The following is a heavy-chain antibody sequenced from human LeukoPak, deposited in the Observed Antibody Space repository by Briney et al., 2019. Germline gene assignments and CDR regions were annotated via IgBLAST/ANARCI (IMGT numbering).Heavy chain of an antibody. CDR1: GGSFSGYY. Sequence: PSETLSLTCAVYGGSFSGYYWSWIRQPPGKGLEWIGEINHSGSTNYNPSLKSRVTISVDTSKNQFSLKLSSVTAADTAVYYCAREQWLEPLDYWGQGTLVTVSS. V-gene: IGHV4-34*01. CDR3: AREQWLEPLDY. J-gene: IGHJ4*02. CDR2: INHSGST. D-gene: IGHD6-19*01.